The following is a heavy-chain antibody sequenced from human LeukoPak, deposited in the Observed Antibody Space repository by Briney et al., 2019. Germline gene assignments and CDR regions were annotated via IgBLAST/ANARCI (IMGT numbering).Heavy chain of an antibody. CDR2: ISGSGIST. Sequence: GGSLRLSCAASGFTFSSNAMTWVRQAPGKGLEWVSAISGSGISTYYADSVKGRFTISRDNSKNTLYLQMSSVRAEDTALYYCAKDDSSSWNRVRFQHWGQGTLVTASS. D-gene: IGHD6-13*01. J-gene: IGHJ1*01. CDR3: AKDDSSSWNRVRFQH. V-gene: IGHV3-23*01. CDR1: GFTFSSNA.